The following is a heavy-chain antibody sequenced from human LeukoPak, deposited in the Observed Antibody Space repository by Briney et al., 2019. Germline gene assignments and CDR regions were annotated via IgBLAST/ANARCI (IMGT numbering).Heavy chain of an antibody. CDR1: GYTFTSYD. Sequence: ASVKVSCKASGYTFTSYDINWVRQATGQGLEWMGWMNPNSGNTGYAQKFQGRVTITRNTSISTAYMELSSLRSEDTAVYYCARHVDAIVVVVAATRGYFDYWGQGTLVTVSA. D-gene: IGHD2-15*01. CDR2: MNPNSGNT. CDR3: ARHVDAIVVVVAATRGYFDY. J-gene: IGHJ4*02. V-gene: IGHV1-8*03.